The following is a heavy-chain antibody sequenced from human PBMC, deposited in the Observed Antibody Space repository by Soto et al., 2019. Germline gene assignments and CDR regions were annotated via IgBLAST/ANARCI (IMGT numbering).Heavy chain of an antibody. CDR3: ARGLYCGGGCYSHFDY. J-gene: IGHJ4*02. D-gene: IGHD2-21*02. Sequence: VQLVQSGAEVKKPGSSVKVSCKASGGTFSNYPFIWVRQAPGQGLDWMGGIIPIFGTTDYGQRFQGRVTITADESTNTAKMELSSLRSDDAAVYYCARGLYCGGGCYSHFDYWGQGTLVTVSS. CDR2: IIPIFGTT. CDR1: GGTFSNYP. V-gene: IGHV1-69*01.